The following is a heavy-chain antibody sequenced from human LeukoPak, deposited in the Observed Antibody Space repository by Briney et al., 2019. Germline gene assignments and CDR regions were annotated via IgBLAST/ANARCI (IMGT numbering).Heavy chain of an antibody. Sequence: GESLKISCQGPGYIFRKYWIGWVRQIPGKGLEWIWLIYPGDSDTRYNPSFQGQVTISADKPINTAYLQWRSLKASDSAMYYCARHGSIGARQNWFDPWGQGTLVTVSS. V-gene: IGHV5-51*01. J-gene: IGHJ5*02. CDR2: IYPGDSDT. CDR1: GYIFRKYW. D-gene: IGHD6-6*01. CDR3: ARHGSIGARQNWFDP.